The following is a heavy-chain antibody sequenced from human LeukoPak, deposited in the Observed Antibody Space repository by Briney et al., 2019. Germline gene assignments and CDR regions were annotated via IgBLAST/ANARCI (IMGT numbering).Heavy chain of an antibody. Sequence: SETLSLTCTVSGGSISSYYWSCIRQPPGKGLEWIGYIYYSGRTNYNPSLQSRVTISVDTSKNQFYLKLSSVTAADTAVYYCARSRTLSYYYYYMDVWGKGTTVTVS. J-gene: IGHJ6*03. CDR1: GGSISSYY. V-gene: IGHV4-59*01. CDR3: ARSRTLSYYYYYMDV. CDR2: IYYSGRT.